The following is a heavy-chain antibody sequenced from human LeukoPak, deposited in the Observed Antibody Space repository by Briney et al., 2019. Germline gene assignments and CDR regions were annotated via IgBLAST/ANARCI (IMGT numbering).Heavy chain of an antibody. CDR2: IYYSGST. CDR1: GGSISSGGYY. J-gene: IGHJ4*02. Sequence: SQTLSLTCTVSGGSISSGGYYWRWIRQHPGKGLEWIGYIYYSGSTYYNPSLKSRVTIAVDTSKNQFSLKLSSVTAADTAVYYCARGSGGELWFPSSDYWGQGTLVTVSS. CDR3: ARGSGGELWFPSSDY. V-gene: IGHV4-31*03. D-gene: IGHD5-18*01.